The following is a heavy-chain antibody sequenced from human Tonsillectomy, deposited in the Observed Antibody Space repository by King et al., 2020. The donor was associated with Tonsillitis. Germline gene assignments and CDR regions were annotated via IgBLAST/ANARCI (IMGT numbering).Heavy chain of an antibody. V-gene: IGHV3-7*03. Sequence: VQLVESGGGLVQPGGSLRLSCAASGFTFSSYWMTWVRQAPGKGLEWVANIKQDGSEKYYVDSVKGRFTISRDNAKNSLYLQMNSLRAEDTAVYFCAEGGWYYYDSRGIPEDFWGQGTLVTVSS. CDR1: GFTFSSYW. D-gene: IGHD3-22*01. CDR2: IKQDGSEK. CDR3: AEGGWYYYDSRGIPEDF. J-gene: IGHJ4*02.